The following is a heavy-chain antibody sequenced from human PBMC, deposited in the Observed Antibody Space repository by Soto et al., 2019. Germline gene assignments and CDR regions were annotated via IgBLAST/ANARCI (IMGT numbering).Heavy chain of an antibody. CDR3: ARSAWGGYDY. Sequence: GALRLSCAASGFTLSSYWMSWVRQAPGKGLEWVANIKQDGSEKYYVDSVKGRFTISRDNPKNSLYLQMNSLRAEDTAVYYCARSAWGGYDYWGQGSLVTVSS. J-gene: IGHJ4*02. CDR1: GFTLSSYW. V-gene: IGHV3-7*01. D-gene: IGHD3-16*01. CDR2: IKQDGSEK.